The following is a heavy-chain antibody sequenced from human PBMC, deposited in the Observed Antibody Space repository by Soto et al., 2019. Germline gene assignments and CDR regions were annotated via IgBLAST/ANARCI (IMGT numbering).Heavy chain of an antibody. CDR1: GFTFSSYS. J-gene: IGHJ4*02. D-gene: IGHD5-12*01. Sequence: EVQLVDSGGGLVQPGGSLRLSCAASGFTFSSYSMTWVRQAPGTGLEGVSYISSSSRTIYYADSVKGRFTISRDNAKYSLYLQRNSLSDEDTAVYYCARGWLRLLLDDWGQGTLVTVAS. CDR3: ARGWLRLLLDD. CDR2: ISSSSRTI. V-gene: IGHV3-48*02.